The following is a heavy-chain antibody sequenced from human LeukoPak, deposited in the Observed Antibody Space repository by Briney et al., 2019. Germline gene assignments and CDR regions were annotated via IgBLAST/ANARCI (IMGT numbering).Heavy chain of an antibody. CDR1: GGSISSYY. CDR3: ARDREVSGWYLTDWFDP. V-gene: IGHV4-4*07. CDR2: IYTSGST. Sequence: SETLSLTCTVSGGSISSYYWSWIRQPAGKGLEWIGRIYTSGSTNYNPSPKSRVTMSVDTSKNQFSLKLSSVTAADTAVYYCARDREVSGWYLTDWFDPWGQGTLVTVSS. J-gene: IGHJ5*02. D-gene: IGHD6-19*01.